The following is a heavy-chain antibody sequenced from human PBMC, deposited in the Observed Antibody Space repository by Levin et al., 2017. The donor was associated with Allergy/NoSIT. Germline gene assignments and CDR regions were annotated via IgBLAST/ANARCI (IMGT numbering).Heavy chain of an antibody. D-gene: IGHD6-13*01. V-gene: IGHV3-23*01. J-gene: IGHJ4*02. CDR3: AKASSSWHHFDY. Sequence: GESLKISCAASGFTFSSYAMSWVRQAPGKGLEWVSAISGSGGSTYYADSVKGRFTISRDNSKNTLYLQMNSLRAEDTAVYYCAKASSSWHHFDYWGQGTLVTVSS. CDR2: ISGSGGST. CDR1: GFTFSSYA.